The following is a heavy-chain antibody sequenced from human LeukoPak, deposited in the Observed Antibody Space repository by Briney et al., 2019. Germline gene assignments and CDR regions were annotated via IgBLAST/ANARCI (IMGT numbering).Heavy chain of an antibody. Sequence: GGSLRLSCTASGFTFGGYAMSWVRQAPGKGLEWVSSISAGSEDSYYADSVKGRFTISRDNSKSTLYLQMDSLRADDTAVYYCARTIAQYSNTWLYYYYGLDVWGQGTTVTVSS. V-gene: IGHV3-23*01. CDR2: ISAGSEDS. D-gene: IGHD1-7*01. CDR1: GFTFGGYA. J-gene: IGHJ6*02. CDR3: ARTIAQYSNTWLYYYYGLDV.